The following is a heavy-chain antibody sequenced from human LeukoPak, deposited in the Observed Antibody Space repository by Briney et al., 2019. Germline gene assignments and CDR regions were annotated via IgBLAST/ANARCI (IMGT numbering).Heavy chain of an antibody. V-gene: IGHV4-61*01. Sequence: SETLSLTCTGSGGSVSSGSYYWSWIRQPPGKGLEWIGYIYYSGSTNYNPALKSRVTISVDTSKNQFSLKLSSVTAADTAVYYCARDKDAFDIWGQGTMVTVSS. CDR2: IYYSGST. J-gene: IGHJ3*02. CDR3: ARDKDAFDI. CDR1: GGSVSSGSYY.